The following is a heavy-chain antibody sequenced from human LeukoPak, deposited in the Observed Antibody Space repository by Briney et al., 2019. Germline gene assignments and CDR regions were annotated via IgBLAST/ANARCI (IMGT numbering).Heavy chain of an antibody. Sequence: ASVKVSCKASGYTFTSYDINWARQATGQGLEWMGWMNPNSGNTGYAQKFQGRVTMTRNTSISTAYMELSSLRSEDTAVYYCATSLYYDFWSGYYTGMGYWGQGTLVTVSS. CDR3: ATSLYYDFWSGYYTGMGY. CDR2: MNPNSGNT. CDR1: GYTFTSYD. D-gene: IGHD3-3*01. V-gene: IGHV1-8*01. J-gene: IGHJ4*02.